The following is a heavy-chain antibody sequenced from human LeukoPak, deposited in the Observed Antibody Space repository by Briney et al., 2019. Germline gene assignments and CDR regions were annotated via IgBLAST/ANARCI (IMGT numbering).Heavy chain of an antibody. D-gene: IGHD3-22*01. CDR2: INRSGST. CDR1: GGSFSGYY. J-gene: IGHJ5*02. CDR3: ARGRRIVVVITTNNWFDP. V-gene: IGHV4-34*01. Sequence: SETLSLTCAVYGGSFSGYYWSWIRQPPGKGLEWIGEINRSGSTNYNPSLKSRVTISVDTSKNQFSLKLSSVTAADTAVYYCARGRRIVVVITTNNWFDPWGQGTLVTVSS.